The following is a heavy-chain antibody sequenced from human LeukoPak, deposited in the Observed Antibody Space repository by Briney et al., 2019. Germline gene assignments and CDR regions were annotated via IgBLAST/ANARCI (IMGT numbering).Heavy chain of an antibody. CDR3: ARGSTGDYLDY. CDR1: GFTFSNYN. Sequence: GGSLRLSCAASGFTFSNYNINWVRQAPGKGLEWVSYISSSSSTIYYADSVKGRFTISRDNAKNSLYLQMNSLRAEDTAVYYCARGSTGDYLDYWGQGTLATVSS. V-gene: IGHV3-48*01. J-gene: IGHJ4*02. D-gene: IGHD1-14*01. CDR2: ISSSSSTI.